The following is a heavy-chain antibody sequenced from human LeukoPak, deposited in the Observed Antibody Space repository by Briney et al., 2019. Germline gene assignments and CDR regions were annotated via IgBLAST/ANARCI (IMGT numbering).Heavy chain of an antibody. CDR3: ARGPLKATTVTTYYYYGMDV. Sequence: ASVKVSCKASGYTFTSYGISWVRQAPGQGLEWMGWISAYNGNTNYAQKLQGRVTMTTDTSTSTAYMELRSLRSDDTAVYYCARGPLKATTVTTYYYYGMDVWGQGTTVTVSS. V-gene: IGHV1-18*01. CDR1: GYTFTSYG. CDR2: ISAYNGNT. J-gene: IGHJ6*02. D-gene: IGHD4-17*01.